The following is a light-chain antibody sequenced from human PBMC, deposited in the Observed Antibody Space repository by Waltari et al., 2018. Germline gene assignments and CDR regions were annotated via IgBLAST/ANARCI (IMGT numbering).Light chain of an antibody. V-gene: IGLV3-1*01. CDR2: QDT. CDR3: QAWDSSTAYV. CDR1: KLGDNY. Sequence: SYELNQPPSVSVSPGQTVSIPCSGDKLGDNYVSWYQQKPGQSPVLVIFQDTKWPSGIPERFSGSNSGNTATLTISGTQAMDEADYYCQAWDSSTAYVFGTGTKVTVL. J-gene: IGLJ1*01.